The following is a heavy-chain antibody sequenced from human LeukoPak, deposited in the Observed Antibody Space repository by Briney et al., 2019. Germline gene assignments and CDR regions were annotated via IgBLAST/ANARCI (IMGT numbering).Heavy chain of an antibody. Sequence: PSETLSLTCTVSGASVRSHYWSWIRQPPGEGLEWVGNVFHNGDSSFDPSLTSRVNMSVDTSKNQFSLNLNSVTAADTAVYYCASKPIVPASQGHYFDTWGQGILVTVSS. D-gene: IGHD2-2*01. V-gene: IGHV4-59*02. CDR2: VFHNGDS. J-gene: IGHJ5*02. CDR1: GASVRSHY. CDR3: ASKPIVPASQGHYFDT.